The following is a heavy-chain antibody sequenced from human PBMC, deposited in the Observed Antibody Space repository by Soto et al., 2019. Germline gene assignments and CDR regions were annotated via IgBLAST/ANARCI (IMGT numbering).Heavy chain of an antibody. CDR3: ARERVIGDGGAMDV. CDR1: GASLNTGGSF. Sequence: QVQLQESGPGLLKPSQTLSLTCNVSGASLNTGGSFWSWLRHQPGKGLEWIGYIFYIGTTDYNPSLKSRLTISLDASKNQFSLSLRSVTAADTAVYYCARERVIGDGGAMDVWGQGTTVTVSS. V-gene: IGHV4-31*03. CDR2: IFYIGTT. J-gene: IGHJ6*02. D-gene: IGHD3-16*01.